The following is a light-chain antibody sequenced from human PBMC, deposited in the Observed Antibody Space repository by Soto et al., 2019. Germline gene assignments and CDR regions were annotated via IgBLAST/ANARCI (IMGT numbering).Light chain of an antibody. Sequence: DIQLTQSPSTLSASVGDRVAITCRASQSFGTWLAWYQQKPGKAPNLLIYRTSSLGRGVPSRFSGGGSGTEFTLTISSLQPDDFATYYCQQYNSDSFYTFGQGTEVEIK. CDR3: QQYNSDSFYT. J-gene: IGKJ2*01. CDR2: RTS. V-gene: IGKV1-5*03. CDR1: QSFGTW.